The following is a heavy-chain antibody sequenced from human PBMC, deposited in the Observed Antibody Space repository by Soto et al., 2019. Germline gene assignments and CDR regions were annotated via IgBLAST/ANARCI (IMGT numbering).Heavy chain of an antibody. CDR2: IKQDGSEK. CDR3: AGGPYYDFWSGYPNNYHYYYMDV. Sequence: GGSLRRSCAPSGLKFSRYLISWVRQAPGKGLEWVANIKQDGSEKYYVDSVKGRFTISRDNAKNSLYLQMNSLRAEDTAVYYCAGGPYYDFWSGYPNNYHYYYMDVWGKGTTVTVSS. D-gene: IGHD3-3*01. CDR1: GLKFSRYL. J-gene: IGHJ6*03. V-gene: IGHV3-7*01.